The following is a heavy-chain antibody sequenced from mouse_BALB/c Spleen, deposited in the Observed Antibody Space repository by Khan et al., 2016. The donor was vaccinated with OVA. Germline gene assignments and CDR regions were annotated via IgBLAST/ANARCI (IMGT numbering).Heavy chain of an antibody. J-gene: IGHJ3*01. Sequence: EVQLVESGGGLMQPKGSLKLSCAASGFTFNTFAMNWVRQAPGKGLEWVARIRSKSNNYATYYADSVKDRFTISRDDSQSMVYLQMNNLKTEDTAMDYCVRPSYDGYYEWFAYWGQGTLVTVSA. V-gene: IGHV10-1*02. CDR2: IRSKSNNYAT. D-gene: IGHD2-3*01. CDR3: VRPSYDGYYEWFAY. CDR1: GFTFNTFA.